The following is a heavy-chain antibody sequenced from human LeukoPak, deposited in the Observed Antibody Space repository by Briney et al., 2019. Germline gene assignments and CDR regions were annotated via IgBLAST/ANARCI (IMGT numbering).Heavy chain of an antibody. CDR3: ARDGPFDY. CDR2: INSDGSST. Sequence: GGSLRLSCAASGFTFSSYWMHWVRQAPGKGLMWVSRINSDGSSTSYADSVKGRFTVSRDNAKNTLYLQMNSLRAEDTAVYYCARDGPFDYWGQGTLVTVSS. V-gene: IGHV3-74*01. D-gene: IGHD2/OR15-2a*01. J-gene: IGHJ4*02. CDR1: GFTFSSYW.